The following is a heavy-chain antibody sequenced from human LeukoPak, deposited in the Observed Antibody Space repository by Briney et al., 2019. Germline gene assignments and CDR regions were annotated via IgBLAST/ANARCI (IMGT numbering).Heavy chain of an antibody. CDR3: ARGSRRGYSSSWYGYYFDY. J-gene: IGHJ4*02. CDR2: IYTSGST. V-gene: IGHV4-4*07. Sequence: PSETLSLTCTVSGGSISSYYWSWIRQPAGKGLEWIGRIYTSGSTNYNPSLKSRVTMSVDTSKNQFSLKLSSVTAADTAVYYCARGSRRGYSSSWYGYYFDYWGQGTLVTVSS. D-gene: IGHD6-13*01. CDR1: GGSISSYY.